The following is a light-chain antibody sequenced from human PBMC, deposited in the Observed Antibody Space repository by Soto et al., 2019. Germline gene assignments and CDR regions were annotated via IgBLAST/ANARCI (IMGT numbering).Light chain of an antibody. CDR3: SSDTSSSTLVV. CDR1: SSDVGGYNY. Sequence: QSALTQPASVSGSPGQAITISCTGTSSDVGGYNYVSWYQQHPGKAPKLMIYDVSNRPSGVSNRFSGSKSGNTASLTISGLQAEDEAEQYCSSDTSSSTLVVFGGGTKLTVL. J-gene: IGLJ2*01. CDR2: DVS. V-gene: IGLV2-14*01.